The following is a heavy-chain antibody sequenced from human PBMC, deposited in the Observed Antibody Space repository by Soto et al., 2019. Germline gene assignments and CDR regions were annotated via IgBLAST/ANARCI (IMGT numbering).Heavy chain of an antibody. Sequence: PGESLKISCNGSGYSFTSYWISWVRQMPGKGREWMGRIDPSDSYTNYSPSFQGHVTISADKSISTAYLQWSSLKASDTAMYYCARYPGEGYYDSSGYYSNWFDPWRQGTLVTV. V-gene: IGHV5-10-1*01. CDR2: IDPSDSYT. D-gene: IGHD3-22*01. CDR1: GYSFTSYW. CDR3: ARYPGEGYYDSSGYYSNWFDP. J-gene: IGHJ5*02.